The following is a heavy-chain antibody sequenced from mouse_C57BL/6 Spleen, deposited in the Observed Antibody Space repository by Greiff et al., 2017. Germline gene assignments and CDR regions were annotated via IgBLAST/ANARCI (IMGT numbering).Heavy chain of an antibody. V-gene: IGHV1-19*01. CDR1: GYTFTDYY. CDR2: INPYNGGT. J-gene: IGHJ4*01. Sequence: EVKLQESGPVLVKPGASVKMSCKASGYTFTDYYMNWVKQSHGKSLEWIGVINPYNGGTSYNQKFKGKATLTVDKSSSTAYMELNSLTSEDSAVYYCAKGDGSLYYAMDYWGQGTSVTVSS. CDR3: AKGDGSLYYAMDY. D-gene: IGHD2-3*01.